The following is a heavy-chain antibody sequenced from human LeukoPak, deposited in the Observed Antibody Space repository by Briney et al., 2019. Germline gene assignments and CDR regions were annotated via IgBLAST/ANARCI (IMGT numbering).Heavy chain of an antibody. V-gene: IGHV3-9*01. Sequence: GGSLRLSCAASGFTFDDYAMHWVRQAPGKGLEWVSGISWNNGSIGYADSVKGRFTISRDNAKNSLYLQMNSLRAEDTALYYCAKEGYCTNGVCYTAGFDYWGQGTLVTVSS. D-gene: IGHD2-8*01. CDR2: ISWNNGSI. J-gene: IGHJ4*02. CDR3: AKEGYCTNGVCYTAGFDY. CDR1: GFTFDDYA.